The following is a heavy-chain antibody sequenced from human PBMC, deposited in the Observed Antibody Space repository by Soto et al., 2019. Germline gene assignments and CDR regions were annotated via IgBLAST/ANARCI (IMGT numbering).Heavy chain of an antibody. J-gene: IGHJ4*02. CDR2: ISRSSDSK. Sequence: GGSLRLSCAASGFTFSDSTMNWARQAPEKGLEWVASISRSSDSKHYADSVKGRFAISRDNAKNSLFLQMNSLEAEDTAVYYCLRGDVRDYWGQGTPVTVSS. CDR3: LRGDVRDY. CDR1: GFTFSDST. V-gene: IGHV3-21*01. D-gene: IGHD2-21*01.